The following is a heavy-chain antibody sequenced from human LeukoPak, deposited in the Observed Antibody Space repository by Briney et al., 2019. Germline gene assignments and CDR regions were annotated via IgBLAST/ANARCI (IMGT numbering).Heavy chain of an antibody. D-gene: IGHD6-13*01. CDR1: GFTFHDYA. V-gene: IGHV3-43*02. Sequence: GGSLRLSCAASGFTFHDYAIHWVRQAPAQGLEGVSLISWDGGSKYYADSVKGRFIISRDNSKNSLYLQMNSLRIEDTALYYCAKDLGIGNSDAFDIWGQGTMVTVSS. CDR3: AKDLGIGNSDAFDI. CDR2: ISWDGGSK. J-gene: IGHJ3*02.